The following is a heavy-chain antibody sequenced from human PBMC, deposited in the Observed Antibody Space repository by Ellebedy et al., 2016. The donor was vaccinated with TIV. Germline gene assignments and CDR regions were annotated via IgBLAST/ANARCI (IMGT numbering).Heavy chain of an antibody. CDR1: GFTFSSYA. CDR3: AREHMTSTGSPLDY. D-gene: IGHD1-1*01. V-gene: IGHV3-23*01. Sequence: PGGSLRLSCAASGFTFSSYAMSWVRQAPGKGLEWVSTITTSGGGTYYADSVKGRFTISRDNSKNTLYLQMNSLRAEDTAVYYCAREHMTSTGSPLDYWGQGTLVTVSS. CDR2: ITTSGGGT. J-gene: IGHJ4*02.